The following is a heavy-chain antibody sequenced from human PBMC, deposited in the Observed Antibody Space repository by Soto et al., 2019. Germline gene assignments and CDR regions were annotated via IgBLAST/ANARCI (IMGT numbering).Heavy chain of an antibody. J-gene: IGHJ6*02. CDR3: TKGSYDSSGYHRGYYYYYGMDV. CDR1: GFTFSNAW. D-gene: IGHD3-22*01. CDR2: IKSKTDGGTT. V-gene: IGHV3-15*01. Sequence: GGSLRLSCAASGFTFSNAWMSWVRQAPGKGLEWVGRIKSKTDGGTTDYAAPVKGRFTISRDDSNNTLYLQMNSLKTEDTAVYYCTKGSYDSSGYHRGYYYYYGMDVWGQGTTVTVSS.